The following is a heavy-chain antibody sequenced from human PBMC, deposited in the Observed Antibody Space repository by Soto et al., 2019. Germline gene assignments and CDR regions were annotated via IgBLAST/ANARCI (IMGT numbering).Heavy chain of an antibody. CDR1: GFTFSSYA. J-gene: IGHJ2*01. CDR2: ISYDGSNK. D-gene: IGHD3-16*01. V-gene: IGHV3-30-3*01. Sequence: QVQLVESGGGVVQPGRCLRLSCAASGFTFSSYAMHWVRQAPGKGLEWVAVISYDGSNKYYADSVKGRFTISRDNSKNTLYLQLNSLGTEDTAVYYCARPLWRDDDDWGYFDLWGRGTLVTVSS. CDR3: ARPLWRDDDDWGYFDL.